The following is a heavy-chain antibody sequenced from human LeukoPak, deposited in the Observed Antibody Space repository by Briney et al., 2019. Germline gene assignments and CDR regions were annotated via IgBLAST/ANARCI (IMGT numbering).Heavy chain of an antibody. CDR3: AKTQLAPYYFDY. Sequence: ASVKVSCKASGYTFTSYYMHWVRQAPGQGLEWMGIINPSGGSTSYAQKFQGRVTMTRDTSTSTVYMELSSLRSEDTAVYYCAKTQLAPYYFDYWGQGTLVTVSS. V-gene: IGHV1-46*01. J-gene: IGHJ4*02. D-gene: IGHD3-10*01. CDR1: GYTFTSYY. CDR2: INPSGGST.